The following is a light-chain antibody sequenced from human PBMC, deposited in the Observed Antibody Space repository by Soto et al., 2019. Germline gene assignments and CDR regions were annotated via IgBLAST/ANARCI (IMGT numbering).Light chain of an antibody. CDR3: QQYNSYSLT. CDR1: QSISSW. V-gene: IGKV1-5*01. J-gene: IGKJ4*01. CDR2: HAS. Sequence: DLQMTQSPSTLSAAVVDRVTITCRASQSISSWLAWYQQKPGKAPKLLIYHASSLESGVPSRFSGSGSGTEFTLTISSLQPDDFATYYCQQYNSYSLTFGGGTKVAIK.